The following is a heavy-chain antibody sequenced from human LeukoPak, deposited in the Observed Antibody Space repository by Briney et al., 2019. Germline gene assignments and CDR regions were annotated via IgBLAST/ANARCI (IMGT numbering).Heavy chain of an antibody. CDR1: GYSFVSHG. J-gene: IGHJ4*02. Sequence: ASVKVSCKASGYSFVSHGFSWVRQAPGQGLECMRWINPYNGDTYYAQSLQGRLTMTTDTSTSSAYMELRSLRFDDTAIYYCARVWWSTTSRHFDHWGQGTLVTVSS. CDR3: ARVWWSTTSRHFDH. D-gene: IGHD3-16*01. V-gene: IGHV1-18*01. CDR2: INPYNGDT.